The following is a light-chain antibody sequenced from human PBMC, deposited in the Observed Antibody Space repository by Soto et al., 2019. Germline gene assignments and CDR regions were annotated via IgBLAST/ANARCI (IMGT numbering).Light chain of an antibody. CDR1: SSDFGIYNS. CDR3: SSFTSSSSYV. J-gene: IGLJ1*01. Sequence: QSVLTQPPSASGSPGQSVTISCTGTSSDFGIYNSVSWYQQHPGKAPKLMIHDVTNRPSGVSSRFSGSRSGNTASLTISGLQAEDEADYCCSSFTSSSSYVFGPGTKVTVL. CDR2: DVT. V-gene: IGLV2-14*01.